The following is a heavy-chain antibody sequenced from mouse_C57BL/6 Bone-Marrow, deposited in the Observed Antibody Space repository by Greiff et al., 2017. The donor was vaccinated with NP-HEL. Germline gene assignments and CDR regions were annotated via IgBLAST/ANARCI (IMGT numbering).Heavy chain of an antibody. CDR1: GYTFTSYW. Sequence: VQLQQPGAELVKPGASVKMSCKASGYTFTSYWITWVKQRPGQGLEWIGDIYPGSGSTNYNEKFKSKATLTVDKSSSTAYMQLSSLTSEDSAVYYCARFYDGYYFDYWGQDTTLTVSS. J-gene: IGHJ2*01. D-gene: IGHD2-3*01. CDR2: IYPGSGST. V-gene: IGHV1-55*01. CDR3: ARFYDGYYFDY.